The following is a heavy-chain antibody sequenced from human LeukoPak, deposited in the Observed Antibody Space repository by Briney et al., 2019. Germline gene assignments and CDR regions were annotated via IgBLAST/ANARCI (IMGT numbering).Heavy chain of an antibody. V-gene: IGHV3-33*01. CDR2: IWYDGSNS. J-gene: IGHJ4*02. CDR1: GFTFSSYG. Sequence: PGRSLRLSCAASGFTFSSYGMHGVRQAPGKGLEGVAVIWYDGSNSYYVDSVKCRFTISRDNSKNTLYLQMNSLRGEDTAVYYCARDRSFAAARGNGPLGYWGQGTLVTVSS. D-gene: IGHD6-13*01. CDR3: ARDRSFAAARGNGPLGY.